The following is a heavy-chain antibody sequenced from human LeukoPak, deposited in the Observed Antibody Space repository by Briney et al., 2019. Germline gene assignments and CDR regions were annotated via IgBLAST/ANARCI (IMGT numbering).Heavy chain of an antibody. J-gene: IGHJ4*02. CDR2: ISSSSYT. V-gene: IGHV3-11*03. Sequence: GGSLRLSCAASGFTFSDYYMSWIRQAPGKGLEWVSYISSSSYTNYADSVKGRFTVARDNARNSLYLQMDSLRAEDTAVYYCARKIYGGDYWGQGTLVTVSS. CDR1: GFTFSDYY. D-gene: IGHD4-23*01. CDR3: ARKIYGGDY.